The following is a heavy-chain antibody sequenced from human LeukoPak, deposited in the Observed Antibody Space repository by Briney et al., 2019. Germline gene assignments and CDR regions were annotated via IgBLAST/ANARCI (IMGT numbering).Heavy chain of an antibody. CDR3: ARSDVLMVYAPYMDV. V-gene: IGHV3-48*03. CDR2: ISSSGSTI. CDR1: GFTFSSYE. J-gene: IGHJ6*03. Sequence: GGSLRLPCAASGFTFSSYEMNWVRQAPGKGLEWVSYISSSGSTIYYADSVKGRFTISRDNAKNSLYLQMNSLRAEDTAVYYCARSDVLMVYAPYMDVWGKGTTVTVSS. D-gene: IGHD2-8*01.